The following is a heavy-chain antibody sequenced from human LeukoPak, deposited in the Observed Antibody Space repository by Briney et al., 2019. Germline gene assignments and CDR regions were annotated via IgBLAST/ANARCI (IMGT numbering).Heavy chain of an antibody. D-gene: IGHD3-16*02. Sequence: SETLSLTCTVSGGSMSSYYWGWIRQPPGKGLEWIGEINHSGSTNYNPSLKSRVTVSVDTSKNQFSLNLNSVTAVDTAVYYCARGTTRGYVWGSYLYYFDYWGQGTLVTVSS. CDR2: INHSGST. V-gene: IGHV4-34*01. CDR1: GGSMSSYY. J-gene: IGHJ4*02. CDR3: ARGTTRGYVWGSYLYYFDY.